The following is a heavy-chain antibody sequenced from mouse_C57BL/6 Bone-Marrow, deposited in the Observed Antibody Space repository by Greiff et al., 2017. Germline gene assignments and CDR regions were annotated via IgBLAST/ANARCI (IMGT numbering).Heavy chain of an antibody. V-gene: IGHV3-6*01. CDR1: GYSITSGYY. Sequence: EVKLQESGPGLVKPSQSLSLTCSVTGYSITSGYYWNWIRQFPGNKLEWMGYISYDGSNNYNPSLKNRISLTRDTSENQFFLKLNSVTTEDTATYYCASRWDYAFACWGQGTLVTVSA. CDR2: ISYDGSN. J-gene: IGHJ3*01. D-gene: IGHD2-4*01. CDR3: ASRWDYAFAC.